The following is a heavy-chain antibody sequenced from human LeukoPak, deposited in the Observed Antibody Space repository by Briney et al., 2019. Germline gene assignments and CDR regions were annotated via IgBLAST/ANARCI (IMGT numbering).Heavy chain of an antibody. CDR1: GGSFSGYY. CDR3: ARVYDSSGDDAFDI. V-gene: IGHV4-34*01. CDR2: INHRGST. Sequence: SETLSLTCAVYGGSFSGYYWSWIRQPPGKGLEWIGEINHRGSTNYNPSLKSRVTISVDTSKNQFSLKLSSVTAADTAVYYCARVYDSSGDDAFDIWGQGTMVTVSS. J-gene: IGHJ3*02. D-gene: IGHD3-22*01.